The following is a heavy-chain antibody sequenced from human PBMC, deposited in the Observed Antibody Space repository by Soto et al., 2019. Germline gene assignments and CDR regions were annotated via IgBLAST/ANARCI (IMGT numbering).Heavy chain of an antibody. CDR1: GNTFGTYG. Sequence: QVQLMQSGTEVAKPGASVKVSCKTSGNTFGTYGLSWVRQAPGQGLEWMGWIVGDSGATVYAQKFQGRVTMYTDTSTSTAYMELRSLTSDDSALYYCARVARYGSGSRRFDTWGQGTLVSVSS. D-gene: IGHD3-10*01. J-gene: IGHJ4*02. CDR3: ARVARYGSGSRRFDT. V-gene: IGHV1-18*01. CDR2: IVGDSGAT.